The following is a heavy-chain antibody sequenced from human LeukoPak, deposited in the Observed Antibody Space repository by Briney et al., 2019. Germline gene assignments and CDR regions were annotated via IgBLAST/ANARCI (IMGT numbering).Heavy chain of an antibody. D-gene: IGHD6-13*01. CDR2: IKPDGTDK. V-gene: IGHV3-7*01. Sequence: PGGSLRLSCVASGITFGSSWMSWVRQAPGKGLEWVANIKPDGTDKNYVDSVKGRFTISRDNSKNSLFLQLNSLRAEDTALYYCARAMPSRGYSSSHDAFDVWGQGTMITVSS. CDR3: ARAMPSRGYSSSHDAFDV. CDR1: GITFGSSW. J-gene: IGHJ3*01.